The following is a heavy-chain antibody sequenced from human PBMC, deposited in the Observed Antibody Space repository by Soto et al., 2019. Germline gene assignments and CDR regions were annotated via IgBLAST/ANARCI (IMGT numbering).Heavy chain of an antibody. J-gene: IGHJ4*02. CDR3: ARGSRYYGGDSRFGYFDY. CDR2: INHSRST. D-gene: IGHD2-21*02. CDR1: GGSFSGYY. Sequence: KPSETLSLTCAVYGGSFSGYYWSWIRQPPEKGLEWIGEINHSRSTNYNPSLKSRLTISVDTSKNQFSLKLSFVTAADTAVYYCARGSRYYGGDSRFGYFDYWGQGALVTVYS. V-gene: IGHV4-34*01.